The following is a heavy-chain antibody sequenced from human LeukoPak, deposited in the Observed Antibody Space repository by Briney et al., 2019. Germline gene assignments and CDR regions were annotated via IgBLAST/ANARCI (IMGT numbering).Heavy chain of an antibody. Sequence: PGGSLRLSCAVSGFTFISHAMSWVRQAPGKGLEWVSAISGSGDSTYYADSVKGRFTISRDNSKHTLYLQMNSLRAVDTAVYYCAKDLPTMLRGLMPIGDYWGQGTLVTVSS. D-gene: IGHD3-10*01. CDR2: ISGSGDST. CDR3: AKDLPTMLRGLMPIGDY. CDR1: GFTFISHA. V-gene: IGHV3-23*01. J-gene: IGHJ4*02.